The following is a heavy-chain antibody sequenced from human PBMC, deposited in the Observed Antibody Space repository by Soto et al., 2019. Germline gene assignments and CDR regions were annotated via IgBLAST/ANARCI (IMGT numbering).Heavy chain of an antibody. CDR3: ARDSRDKGPEMATIDY. Sequence: GGSLRLSCAASGFTFSDYYMSWIRQAPGKGLEWVSYISSSGSTIYYADSVKGRFTISRDNAKNSLYLQMNSLRAEDTAVYYCARDSRDKGPEMATIDYWGQGTLVTAPQ. CDR2: ISSSGSTI. J-gene: IGHJ4*02. CDR1: GFTFSDYY. V-gene: IGHV3-11*01. D-gene: IGHD5-12*01.